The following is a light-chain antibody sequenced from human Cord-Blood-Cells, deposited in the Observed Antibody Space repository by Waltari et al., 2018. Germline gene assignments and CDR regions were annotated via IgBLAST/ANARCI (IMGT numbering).Light chain of an antibody. J-gene: IGLJ2*01. CDR1: SSDVGSYHL. CDR2: EGS. Sequence: QSALTQPASVSGSPGQSITISCTGTSSDVGSYHLVSWYQQHPGTAPKLMIYEGSKRPSGVSNLFSGSKSGNTASLTISGLQAEDEADYYCCSYAGSVVFGGGTKLTVL. V-gene: IGLV2-23*01. CDR3: CSYAGSVV.